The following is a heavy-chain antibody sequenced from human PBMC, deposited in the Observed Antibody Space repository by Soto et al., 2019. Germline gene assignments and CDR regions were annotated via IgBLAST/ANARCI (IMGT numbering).Heavy chain of an antibody. Sequence: LRLSCAASGFTFSSYAMSWVRQPPGTGLEWVSSISSSSSYIYYADSVKGRFTISRDNAKNSLYLQMNSLRAEDTAVYYCARQYGRFDYWGQGTLVTVSS. CDR1: GFTFSSYA. CDR2: ISSSSSYI. J-gene: IGHJ4*02. V-gene: IGHV3-21*01. CDR3: ARQYGRFDY. D-gene: IGHD3-10*01.